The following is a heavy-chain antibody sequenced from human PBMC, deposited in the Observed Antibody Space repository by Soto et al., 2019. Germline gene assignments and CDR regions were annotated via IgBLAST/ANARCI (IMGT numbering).Heavy chain of an antibody. CDR3: ARGIAVAAFDY. Sequence: SETLSLTCTVSGGSISSSSYYWGWIRQPPGKGLEWIGSIYYSGSTYYNPSLKSRVTISVDTSKNQFSLKLSSVTAADTAVYYCARGIAVAAFDYWGQGTLVTVSS. CDR2: IYYSGST. V-gene: IGHV4-39*01. J-gene: IGHJ4*02. CDR1: GGSISSSSYY. D-gene: IGHD6-19*01.